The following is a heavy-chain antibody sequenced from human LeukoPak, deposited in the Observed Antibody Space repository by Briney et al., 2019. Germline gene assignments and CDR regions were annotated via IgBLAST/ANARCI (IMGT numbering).Heavy chain of an antibody. CDR3: ASSYYDSSGYYGRGLFDY. D-gene: IGHD3-22*01. Sequence: ASVKVSCKASGGTFSSYAISWVRQAPGQGLEWMGGIIPIFGTANYAQKFQGRVTITADKSTSTAYMELSSLRSEDTAVYYCASSYYDSSGYYGRGLFDYWGQGTLVTVSS. J-gene: IGHJ4*02. CDR1: GGTFSSYA. CDR2: IIPIFGTA. V-gene: IGHV1-69*06.